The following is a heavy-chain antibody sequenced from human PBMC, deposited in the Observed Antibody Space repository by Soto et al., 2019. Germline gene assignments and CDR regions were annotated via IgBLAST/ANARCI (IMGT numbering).Heavy chain of an antibody. CDR1: GGSCSGYY. CDR3: ARGPYAVNVRITMIALSQRAFDI. V-gene: IGHV4-34*01. D-gene: IGHD3-22*01. Sequence: SETLYLTCAVYGGSCSGYYWSWIRQPPGKGQEWIGEINHSGSTNYNPSLKSRVTISVDTSKNQFSLKLSSVTAADTAVYYCARGPYAVNVRITMIALSQRAFDIWGQGTMVTVS. J-gene: IGHJ3*02. CDR2: INHSGST.